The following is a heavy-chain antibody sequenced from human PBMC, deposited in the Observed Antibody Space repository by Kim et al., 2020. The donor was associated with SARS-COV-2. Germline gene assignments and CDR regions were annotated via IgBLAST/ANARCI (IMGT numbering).Heavy chain of an antibody. CDR2: I. J-gene: IGHJ6*02. CDR3: ARGFSYGLGMDV. V-gene: IGHV3-48*03. Sequence: IDYADSGKGRFTISRDNARDSLYLQMNSLGAEDTAVYYCARGFSYGLGMDVWGQGTTVTVSS. D-gene: IGHD3-3*01.